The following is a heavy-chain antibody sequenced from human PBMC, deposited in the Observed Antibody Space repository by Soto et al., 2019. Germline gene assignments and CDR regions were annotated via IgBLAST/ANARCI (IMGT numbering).Heavy chain of an antibody. J-gene: IGHJ6*02. CDR3: AKGAPGDTAMVDYYYGMDV. Sequence: GGSLRLSCAASGFTFSSYGMHWVRQAPGKGLEWVAVISYDGSNKYYADSVKGRFTISRDNSKNTLYLQMNSLRAEDTAVYYCAKGAPGDTAMVDYYYGMDVWGQGTTVTVPS. CDR1: GFTFSSYG. V-gene: IGHV3-30*18. D-gene: IGHD5-18*01. CDR2: ISYDGSNK.